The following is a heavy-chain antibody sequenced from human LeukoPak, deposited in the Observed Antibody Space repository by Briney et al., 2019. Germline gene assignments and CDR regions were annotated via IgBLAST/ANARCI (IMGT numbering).Heavy chain of an antibody. Sequence: GGSLRLSCAASGFTFSTFAMTWVRQAPGKGLEWVSSITGTHYTTYNTDSVKGRFTISRDNSKNTLYLQMNSLRADDTAVYHRTKDPNGDYVGASDPWGQGTLVTVSS. CDR2: ITGTHYTT. V-gene: IGHV3-23*01. CDR3: TKDPNGDYVGASDP. CDR1: GFTFSTFA. J-gene: IGHJ5*02. D-gene: IGHD4-17*01.